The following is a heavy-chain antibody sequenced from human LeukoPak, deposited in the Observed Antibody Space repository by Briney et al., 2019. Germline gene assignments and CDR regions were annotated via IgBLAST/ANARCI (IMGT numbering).Heavy chain of an antibody. V-gene: IGHV3-7*01. CDR1: GFTFSSYW. CDR3: ARDDIVVVPAAIGTGPFDI. D-gene: IGHD2-2*01. Sequence: PGGSLRLSCAASGFTFSSYWMSWVRQAPGKGLEWVANIKQDGSEKYYVDSVKGRFTISRDNAKNSLYLQMNSLRAEDTAVYYCARDDIVVVPAAIGTGPFDIWGQGIMVTVSS. J-gene: IGHJ3*02. CDR2: IKQDGSEK.